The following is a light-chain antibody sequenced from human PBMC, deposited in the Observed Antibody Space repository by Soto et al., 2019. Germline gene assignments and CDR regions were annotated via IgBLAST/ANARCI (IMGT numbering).Light chain of an antibody. CDR3: QQYHNWPRT. J-gene: IGKJ1*01. CDR2: GAS. Sequence: IVMTQSPATLSVSPGERATLSCRASQSVSSNLAWYQHKPGQAPRLLIYGASSRATGIPARFSGSGSGTEFTLTISSLQSEDFAVYYCQQYHNWPRTFGQGTKVEIK. V-gene: IGKV3-15*01. CDR1: QSVSSN.